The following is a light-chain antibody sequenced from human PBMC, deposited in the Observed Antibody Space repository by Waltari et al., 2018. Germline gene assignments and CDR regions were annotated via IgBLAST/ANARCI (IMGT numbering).Light chain of an antibody. V-gene: IGKV2-28*01. CDR3: MQALQTSIT. Sequence: EIVLNQSPLSLPVTLGEPASISCTSSQSLLHSNGYAYLDWYVQRPGLPPRLLIYFGSYRASGVPDRFSGSGSVTDFTLKISKVEAEDVGVYYCMQALQTSITFGQGTRLEIK. J-gene: IGKJ5*01. CDR1: QSLLHSNGYAY. CDR2: FGS.